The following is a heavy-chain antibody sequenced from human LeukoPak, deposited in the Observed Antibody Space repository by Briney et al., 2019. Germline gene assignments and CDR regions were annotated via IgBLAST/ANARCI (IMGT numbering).Heavy chain of an antibody. Sequence: PSETLSLTCAVYGGSFSGYYWSWIRQPPGKGLEWIGEINHSGSTNYNPSLKSRVTISVDTSKNQFSLKLSSVTAADTAVYYCASTKITAMVRADYWGQGTLVTVSS. CDR2: INHSGST. CDR3: ASTKITAMVRADY. V-gene: IGHV4-34*09. CDR1: GGSFSGYY. J-gene: IGHJ4*02. D-gene: IGHD5-18*01.